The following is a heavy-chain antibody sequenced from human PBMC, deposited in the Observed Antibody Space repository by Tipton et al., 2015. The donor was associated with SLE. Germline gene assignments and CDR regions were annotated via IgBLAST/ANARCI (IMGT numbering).Heavy chain of an antibody. CDR3: ARATYFYGLESYPSFDP. J-gene: IGHJ5*02. D-gene: IGHD3-10*01. Sequence: GSLRLSCAASGFTFSSYAMSWVRQAPGKGLEWVSAISGSGGSTYYADSVKGRFTISRDNSKNTLYLQMNSLRAEDTAVYYCARATYFYGLESYPSFDPWGQGILVTVSS. V-gene: IGHV3-23*01. CDR1: GFTFSSYA. CDR2: ISGSGGST.